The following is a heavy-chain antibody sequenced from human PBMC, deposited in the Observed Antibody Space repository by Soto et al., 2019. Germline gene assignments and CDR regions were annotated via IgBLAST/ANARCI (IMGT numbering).Heavy chain of an antibody. D-gene: IGHD2-21*01. CDR3: AITYCRDNSCPRDCDF. J-gene: IGHJ4*02. CDR1: GGTFNTYT. CDR2: FIPILDMA. Sequence: QVQVVQSGAEVKKPESSVKVSCKPSGGTFNTYTVNWVRLAPGHGLEWMGRFIPILDMANYAQKFKDRVTITADRSTFTAYMELNSLTSDDTAVYYCAITYCRDNSCPRDCDFWGPGTRVTVSS. V-gene: IGHV1-69*02.